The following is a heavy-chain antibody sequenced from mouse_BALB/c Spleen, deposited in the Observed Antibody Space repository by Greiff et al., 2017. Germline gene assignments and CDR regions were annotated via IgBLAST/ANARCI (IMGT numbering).Heavy chain of an antibody. Sequence: QVQLQQPGAGLVRPGASVKLSCKASGYTFTSYWINWVKQRPGQGLEWIGNIYPSDSYTNYNQKFKDKATLTVDKSSSTAYMQLSSPTSEDSAVYYCARKDYYPFAYWGQGTLVTVSA. V-gene: IGHV1-69*02. CDR1: GYTFTSYW. D-gene: IGHD1-1*02. J-gene: IGHJ3*01. CDR3: ARKDYYPFAY. CDR2: IYPSDSYT.